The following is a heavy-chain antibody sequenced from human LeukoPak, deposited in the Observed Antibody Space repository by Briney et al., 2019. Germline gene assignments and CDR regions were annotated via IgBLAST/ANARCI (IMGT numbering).Heavy chain of an antibody. CDR2: IYPGDSDV. CDR3: ARSWVAGYGTALDY. D-gene: IGHD6-19*01. Sequence: GESLKISCSGSGYTFTNYWIGWVRQMPGKGLEWMGIIYPGDSDVRYSPSFQGQVTISADKSLTTAHLQWTSLKASDTAMYYCARSWVAGYGTALDYWGQGTLVTVSS. V-gene: IGHV5-51*01. J-gene: IGHJ4*02. CDR1: GYTFTNYW.